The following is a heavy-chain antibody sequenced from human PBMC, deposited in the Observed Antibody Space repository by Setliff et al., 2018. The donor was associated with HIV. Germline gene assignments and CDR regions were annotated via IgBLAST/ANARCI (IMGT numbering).Heavy chain of an antibody. V-gene: IGHV4-34*01. CDR2: INHHKHT. Sequence: PSETLSLTCVVYGGSFGGYYWSWIRQPPGKGLEWIGEINHHKHTNYNPSLKSRVTISVDTSNNQFSLKLSSVTAADTAVYYCARDSGGSPLLDAFDIWGQGTMVTVSS. J-gene: IGHJ3*02. CDR3: ARDSGGSPLLDAFDI. CDR1: GGSFGGYY. D-gene: IGHD1-26*01.